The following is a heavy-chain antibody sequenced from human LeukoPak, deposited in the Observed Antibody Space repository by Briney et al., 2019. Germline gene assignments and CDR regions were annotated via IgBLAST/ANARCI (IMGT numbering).Heavy chain of an antibody. CDR1: GFTFSNYG. Sequence: GRSLRLSCAASGFTFSNYGIHWVRQAPGKGLEWVAVISYDGSNKYYADSVKGRFTISRDNSKNTLYLQMNSLRAEDTAVYYCAKDLEIGGSYRPDYWGQGTLVTVSS. V-gene: IGHV3-30*18. J-gene: IGHJ4*02. CDR2: ISYDGSNK. CDR3: AKDLEIGGSYRPDY. D-gene: IGHD1-26*01.